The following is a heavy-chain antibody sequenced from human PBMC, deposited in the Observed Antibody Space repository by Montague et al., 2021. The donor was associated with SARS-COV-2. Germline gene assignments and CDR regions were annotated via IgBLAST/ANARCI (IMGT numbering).Heavy chain of an antibody. CDR1: GASVSSGSYY. CDR2: IDYSGST. Sequence: SETLSLTCTVSGASVSSGSYYWSWVRQPPGKGLEWIGYIDYSGSTNYNPSLKSRVTISVDTSKNQFSLKLSSVTAADTAVYYCARDPWHITIFGVVTRYGMDVWGQGTTVTVSS. D-gene: IGHD3-3*01. V-gene: IGHV4-61*01. J-gene: IGHJ6*02. CDR3: ARDPWHITIFGVVTRYGMDV.